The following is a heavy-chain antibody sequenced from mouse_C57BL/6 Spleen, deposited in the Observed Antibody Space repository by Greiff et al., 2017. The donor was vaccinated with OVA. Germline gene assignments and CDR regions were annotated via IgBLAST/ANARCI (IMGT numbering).Heavy chain of an antibody. CDR2: IDPPDSET. Sequence: VQLQQPGAELVRPGSSVKLSCKASGYTFTSYWMHWVKQRPIQGLEWIGNIDPPDSETNYNQKFKDKATLTVDNSSSTAYMQLSSLTSEDSAVYYCARDSSGYVEFAYWGQGTLVTVSA. CDR1: GYTFTSYW. CDR3: ARDSSGYVEFAY. J-gene: IGHJ3*01. D-gene: IGHD3-2*02. V-gene: IGHV1-52*01.